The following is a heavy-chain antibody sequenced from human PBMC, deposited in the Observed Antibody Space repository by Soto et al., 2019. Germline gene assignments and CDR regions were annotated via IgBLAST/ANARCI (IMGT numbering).Heavy chain of an antibody. J-gene: IGHJ4*02. CDR2: INHSGST. D-gene: IGHD1-1*01. V-gene: IGHV4-34*01. CDR1: GGSFSGYY. Sequence: SETLSLTCAVYGGSFSGYYWSWIRQPPGKGLEWIGEINHSGSTNYNPSLKSRVTISVDTSKNQFSLKLSPVTAADTAGYYCARGDTGDFSEYWGQGTLVTVTS. CDR3: ARGDTGDFSEY.